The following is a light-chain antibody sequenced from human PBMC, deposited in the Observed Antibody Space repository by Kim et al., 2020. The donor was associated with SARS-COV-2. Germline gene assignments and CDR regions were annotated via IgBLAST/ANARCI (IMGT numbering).Light chain of an antibody. Sequence: EIVLTQSPGTLSLSPGERATLSCRASQSVRNNYLTWYQHKPGQAPRLLIYGASSRAAGIPDRFSGSGSGTDFTITISRLEPEDFAVYYCLQHGGTPIHTFGQGTKLEI. CDR3: LQHGGTPIHT. CDR2: GAS. CDR1: QSVRNNY. J-gene: IGKJ2*01. V-gene: IGKV3-20*01.